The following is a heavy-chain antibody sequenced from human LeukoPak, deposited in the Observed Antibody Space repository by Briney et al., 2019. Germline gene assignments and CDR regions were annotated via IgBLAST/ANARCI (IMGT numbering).Heavy chain of an antibody. V-gene: IGHV3-7*01. J-gene: IGHJ4*02. CDR1: GFTFSNFW. D-gene: IGHD3-10*01. CDR2: IKQDGSEK. Sequence: GGSLRLSCAASGFTFSNFWMSWVGQAPGRGLECVANIKQDGSEKNYVDSVKGRFTISRDNAENSLSLQMNSLRVEDTAIYFCARDGRYGAGTSDYWGQGALVTVST. CDR3: ARDGRYGAGTSDY.